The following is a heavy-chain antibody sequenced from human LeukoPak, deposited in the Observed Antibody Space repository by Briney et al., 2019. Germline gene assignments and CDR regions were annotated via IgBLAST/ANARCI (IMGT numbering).Heavy chain of an antibody. D-gene: IGHD6-13*01. CDR2: IYYSGST. Sequence: PSQTLSFTCTVSGGSISSGGYYWSWIRQHPGKGLEWIGYIYYSGSTYYNPSLKSRVTISVDTSKNQFSLKLSSVTAADTAVYYCARAQISIAAAGTFDWFDPWGQETLVTVSS. V-gene: IGHV4-31*03. CDR3: ARAQISIAAAGTFDWFDP. CDR1: GGSISSGGYY. J-gene: IGHJ5*02.